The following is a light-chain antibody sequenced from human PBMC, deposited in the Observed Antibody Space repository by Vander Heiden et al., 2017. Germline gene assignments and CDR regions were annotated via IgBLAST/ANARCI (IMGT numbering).Light chain of an antibody. V-gene: IGKV3-11*01. CDR1: QSVSSY. Sequence: IVLTQSPATLSLSPGERATLSCRASQSVSSYLAWYQQKPGQAPRLLIYDASNRATGIPARFSGSGSGTDFTLTISSLEPEDFAVYYCQQRSNWPPNMYTFGQGTKLEIK. CDR3: QQRSNWPPNMYT. CDR2: DAS. J-gene: IGKJ2*01.